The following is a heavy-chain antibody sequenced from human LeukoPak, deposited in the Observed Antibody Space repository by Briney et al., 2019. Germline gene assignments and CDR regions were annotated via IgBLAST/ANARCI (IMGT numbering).Heavy chain of an antibody. V-gene: IGHV3-53*01. CDR3: ARERTFDV. CDR1: GFTFSSYE. J-gene: IGHJ3*01. CDR2: IYTGGGT. Sequence: GGSLRLSCAASGFTFSSYEMNWVRQAPGKGLEWVSVIYTGGGTNYADSVKGRFTISRDTSKNALYLQMNSLRAEDTAVYYCARERTFDVWGQGTMVTVSS.